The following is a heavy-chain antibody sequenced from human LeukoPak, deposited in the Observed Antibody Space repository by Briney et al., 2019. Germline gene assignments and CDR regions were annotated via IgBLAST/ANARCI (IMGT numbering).Heavy chain of an antibody. Sequence: ASVKVSCKASGYTFTSYGISWVRQAPGQGLEWMGWISAYNGDTNYAQKLQGRVTMTTDTSTSTAYMELRSLRSDGTAVYYCASLGYSSGWYNYWGQGTLVTVSS. D-gene: IGHD6-19*01. CDR2: ISAYNGDT. CDR1: GYTFTSYG. J-gene: IGHJ4*02. V-gene: IGHV1-18*01. CDR3: ASLGYSSGWYNY.